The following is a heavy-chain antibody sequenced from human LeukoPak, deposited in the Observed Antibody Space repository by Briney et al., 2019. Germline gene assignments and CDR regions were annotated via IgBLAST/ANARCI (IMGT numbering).Heavy chain of an antibody. CDR3: ARGEYSRFTKRFDP. CDR1: GFTFSSYS. CDR2: ISSSSSYI. J-gene: IGHJ5*02. V-gene: IGHV3-21*01. Sequence: PGGSLRLSCAASGFTFSSYSMNWARQAPGKGLEWVSSISSSSSYIYYADSVKGRFTISRDNAKNSLYLQMNSLRAEDTAVYYCARGEYSRFTKRFDPWGQGTLVTVSS. D-gene: IGHD6-6*01.